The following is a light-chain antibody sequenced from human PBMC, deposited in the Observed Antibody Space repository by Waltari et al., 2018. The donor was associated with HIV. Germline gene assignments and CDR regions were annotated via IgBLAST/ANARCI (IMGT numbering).Light chain of an antibody. CDR2: DDS. CDR3: QVWDSSTDLRV. Sequence: SYVLTQPPSVSVGPGQTARITCGGDNIGSKGVHWYQKKPSQAPVLVVYDDSDRPSGIPERFSGSSSWNTATLTISRVEAGDEADFYCQVWDSSTDLRVFGGGTKLTVL. J-gene: IGLJ2*01. CDR1: NIGSKG. V-gene: IGLV3-21*02.